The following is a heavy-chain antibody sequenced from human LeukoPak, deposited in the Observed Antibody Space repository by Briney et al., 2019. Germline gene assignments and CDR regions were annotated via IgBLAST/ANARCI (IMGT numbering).Heavy chain of an antibody. Sequence: PSETLSHTCTVSGDSISSYYWTWLRQSAAKGLERDRHSYSSGNTNYKACLRSRVTMSVDTSKNQFSLNLTSVTAADTAVYYGAIGSIGTSMYYMEVWGRGTTVTVSS. D-gene: IGHD2-2*01. J-gene: IGHJ6*03. CDR2: SYSSGNT. CDR1: GDSISSYY. V-gene: IGHV4-4*07. CDR3: AIGSIGTSMYYMEV.